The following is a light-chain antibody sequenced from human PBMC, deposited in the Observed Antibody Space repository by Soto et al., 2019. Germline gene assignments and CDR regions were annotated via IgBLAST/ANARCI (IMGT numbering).Light chain of an antibody. CDR1: SSDIGGYSS. V-gene: IGLV2-8*01. J-gene: IGLJ3*02. CDR2: EVN. CDR3: SSSAGIYHYLV. Sequence: QCALTQPPSAYGSPGQSVTISCTRTSSDIGGYSSVSWYQQHPGKAPRLMIYEVNKRPSGVPDRFSGSKSGYTASLTVSGLQTEDEAFYYCSSSAGIYHYLVFGGGTKLTV.